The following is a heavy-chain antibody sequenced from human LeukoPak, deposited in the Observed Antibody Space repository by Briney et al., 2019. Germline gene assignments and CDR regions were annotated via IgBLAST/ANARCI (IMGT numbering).Heavy chain of an antibody. CDR3: ARDLDSGSYYGY. J-gene: IGHJ4*02. D-gene: IGHD1-26*01. CDR2: IIPIFGTA. Sequence: ASVKVSCKASGGTFSSYAISWVRQAPGQGLEWMGGIIPIFGTANYAQKFQGRVTITADESTSTAYMELSSLRSEDTAVYYCARDLDSGSYYGYWGQGTLSPSPQ. V-gene: IGHV1-69*13. CDR1: GGTFSSYA.